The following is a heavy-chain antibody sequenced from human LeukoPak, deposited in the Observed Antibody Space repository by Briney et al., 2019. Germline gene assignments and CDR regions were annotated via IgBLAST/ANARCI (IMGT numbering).Heavy chain of an antibody. CDR2: INSDGSST. Sequence: GGSLRLSCAASGFIFSSYWMHWVRQAPGKGLVWVSRINSDGSSTSYADSVKGRFTISRDNAENTLYLQMNSLRAEDTAVYYCVRGGYCSVTSCPGINWFDPWGQGTLVTVSS. CDR1: GFIFSSYW. D-gene: IGHD2-2*03. V-gene: IGHV3-74*01. CDR3: VRGGYCSVTSCPGINWFDP. J-gene: IGHJ5*02.